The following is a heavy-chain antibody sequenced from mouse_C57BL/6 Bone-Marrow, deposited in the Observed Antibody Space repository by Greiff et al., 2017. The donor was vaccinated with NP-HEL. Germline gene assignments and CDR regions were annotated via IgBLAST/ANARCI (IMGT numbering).Heavy chain of an antibody. CDR3: ARPYYDYDWYFDV. D-gene: IGHD2-4*01. V-gene: IGHV5-17*01. J-gene: IGHJ1*03. CDR1: GFTFSDYG. CDR2: ISSGSSTI. Sequence: EVQVVESGGGLVKPGGSLKLSCAASGFTFSDYGMHWVRQAPEKGLEWVAYISSGSSTIYYADTVKGRFTISRDNAKNTLFLQMTSLRSEDTAMYYCARPYYDYDWYFDVWGTGTTVTVSS.